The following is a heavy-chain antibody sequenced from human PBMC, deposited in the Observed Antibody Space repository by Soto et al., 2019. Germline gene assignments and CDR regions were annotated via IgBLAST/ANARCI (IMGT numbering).Heavy chain of an antibody. CDR2: IYYSGST. D-gene: IGHD3-16*01. CDR1: GGSISSGGYY. J-gene: IGHJ4*01. V-gene: IGHV4-31*01. Sequence: QVQLQESGPGLVKPSQTLSLTCTVSGGSISSGGYYWSWIRQHPGKGLEWIGSIYYSGSTYYNPSLSSLVTVSFDTSTRQFSVVLRSVTAARTAGCYWAGGVLRWGHGCQVTVSS. CDR3: AGGVLR.